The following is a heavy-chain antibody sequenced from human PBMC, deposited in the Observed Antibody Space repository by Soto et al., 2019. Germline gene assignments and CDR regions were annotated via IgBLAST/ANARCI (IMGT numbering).Heavy chain of an antibody. CDR1: GGSISSGDYY. V-gene: IGHV4-30-4*01. D-gene: IGHD3-22*01. CDR2: IYYSGST. CDR3: ARDDSSGYIFDY. Sequence: PSETLSLTCTVSGGSISSGDYYWSWIRQPPGKGLEWIGYIYYSGSTYYNPSLKSRVTISVDTSKNQFSLKLSSVTAADTAVYYCARDDSSGYIFDYWAREPWSPSPQ. J-gene: IGHJ4*02.